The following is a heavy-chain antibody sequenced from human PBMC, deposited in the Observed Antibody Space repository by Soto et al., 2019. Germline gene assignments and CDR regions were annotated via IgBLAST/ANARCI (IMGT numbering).Heavy chain of an antibody. V-gene: IGHV1-3*01. Sequence: QVQLVQSGAEVKRPGASVKVSCRASGYIFTKFPTHWVRQAPGQRLEWMGWINPANGDTGYSQSFQGRVTISRDTSANTAYMELNSLESGETAVYYCARKDYYAAGTYYFENWGQGTLITVSS. CDR2: INPANGDT. J-gene: IGHJ4*02. D-gene: IGHD3-10*01. CDR3: ARKDYYAAGTYYFEN. CDR1: GYIFTKFP.